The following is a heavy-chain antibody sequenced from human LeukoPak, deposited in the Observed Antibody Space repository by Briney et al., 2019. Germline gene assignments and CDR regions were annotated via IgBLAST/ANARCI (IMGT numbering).Heavy chain of an antibody. V-gene: IGHV1-18*01. Sequence: GASVKVSCKASGYTFTSYGISWVRQAPGQGLEWMGWISAYNGNTNYAQKFQGRVTITADKSTSTAYMELSSLRSEDTAVYYCARAGLSSGWYGDFDYWGQGTLVTVSS. CDR3: ARAGLSSGWYGDFDY. D-gene: IGHD6-19*01. CDR1: GYTFTSYG. J-gene: IGHJ4*02. CDR2: ISAYNGNT.